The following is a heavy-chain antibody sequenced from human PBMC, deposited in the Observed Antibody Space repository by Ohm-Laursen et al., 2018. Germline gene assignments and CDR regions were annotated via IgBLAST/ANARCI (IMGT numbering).Heavy chain of an antibody. J-gene: IGHJ4*02. CDR2: VNSDGIIT. CDR3: ARSNYLDC. Sequence: GSLRLSCTASGFTFDDYAMHWVRQAPGKGLVWVSRVNSDGIITTYADSVKGRFTISRDNAKNTLYLQMNSLRAEDTAVYYCARSNYLDCWGQGTLVTVSS. CDR1: GFTFDDYA. V-gene: IGHV3-74*01.